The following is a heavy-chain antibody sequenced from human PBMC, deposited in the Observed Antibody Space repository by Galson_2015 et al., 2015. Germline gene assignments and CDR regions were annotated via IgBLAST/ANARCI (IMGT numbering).Heavy chain of an antibody. CDR3: TRVSPIRFLELKYYYYGMDV. V-gene: IGHV3-49*03. D-gene: IGHD3-3*01. Sequence: SLRLSCAASGFTFGDYAMSWFRQAPGKGLEWVGFIRSKAYGGTTEYAASVKGRFTISRDDSKSIAYLQMNSLKTEDTAVYYCTRVSPIRFLELKYYYYGMDVWGQGTTVTVSS. J-gene: IGHJ6*02. CDR1: GFTFGDYA. CDR2: IRSKAYGGTT.